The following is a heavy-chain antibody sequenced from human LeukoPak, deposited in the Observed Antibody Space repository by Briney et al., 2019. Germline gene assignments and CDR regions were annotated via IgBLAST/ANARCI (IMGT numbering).Heavy chain of an antibody. D-gene: IGHD2-8*01. V-gene: IGHV3-74*01. CDR2: ISSGGGAT. CDR3: ARDRLTNDAFDI. CDR1: GFTFNSYW. J-gene: IGHJ3*02. Sequence: GGSLRLSCAAPGFTFNSYWMHWVRQAPGKGLVWVSRISSGGGATSDADFVKGRFTISRDNSKNTLYLQMNSLRAEDTAMYYCARDRLTNDAFDIWGQGTMVTV.